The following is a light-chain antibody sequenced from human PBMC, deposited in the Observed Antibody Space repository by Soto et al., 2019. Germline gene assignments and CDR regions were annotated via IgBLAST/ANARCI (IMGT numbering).Light chain of an antibody. CDR3: CSYAGSYTPV. J-gene: IGLJ3*02. Sequence: QSALTQPRSVSGSTGQSVTISCTGTSSDGGGYDYVSWYQQHPGKAPKVMIYDVSKRPSGVPDRFSGSKSGNTASLTISGLRADDEADYYCCSYAGSYTPVFGGGTKLTVL. CDR2: DVS. CDR1: SSDGGGYDY. V-gene: IGLV2-11*01.